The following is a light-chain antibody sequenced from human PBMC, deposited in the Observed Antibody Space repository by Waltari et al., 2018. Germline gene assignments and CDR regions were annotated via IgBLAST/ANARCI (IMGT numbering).Light chain of an antibody. CDR1: ESNIAPFG. Sequence: QSVLTQAPSVSGAPGQRVTISCTGGESNIAPFGANWYQQLPGRVPKLLIYENTNRASGVPDRFSGSKSGTSASLAIEGLQPEDEGDYYCQSYDNSLRGSVLFGGGTKVTV. CDR3: QSYDNSLRGSVL. V-gene: IGLV1-40*01. J-gene: IGLJ3*02. CDR2: ENT.